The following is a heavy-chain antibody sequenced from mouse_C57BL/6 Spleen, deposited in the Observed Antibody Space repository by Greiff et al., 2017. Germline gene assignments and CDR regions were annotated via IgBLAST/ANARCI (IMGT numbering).Heavy chain of an antibody. D-gene: IGHD4-1*01. V-gene: IGHV1-82*01. CDR1: GYAFSSSW. CDR2: MYPGDGDT. Sequence: QVQLQQSGPELVKPGASVKISCKASGYAFSSSWMNWVKQRPGKGLEWIGRMYPGDGDTNYNGKFKGKATLTADKSSSTAYMQLSSLTSEDSAVYFCARGGTLDYFDYWGQGTTLTVSS. CDR3: ARGGTLDYFDY. J-gene: IGHJ2*01.